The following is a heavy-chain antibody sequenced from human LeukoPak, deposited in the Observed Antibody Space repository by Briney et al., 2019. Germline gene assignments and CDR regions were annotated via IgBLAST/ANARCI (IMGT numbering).Heavy chain of an antibody. CDR3: ARRGSGWLYYYYYGMDV. CDR1: GGSISSSSYY. V-gene: IGHV4-39*01. Sequence: SETLSLTCTVSGGSISSSSYYWGWIRQPPGKGLEWIGSIYYSGSTYYNPSLKSRVTISVDTSKNQFSLKLSSVTAADTAVYYCARRGSGWLYYYYYGMDVWGQGTTVTVSS. D-gene: IGHD6-19*01. J-gene: IGHJ6*02. CDR2: IYYSGST.